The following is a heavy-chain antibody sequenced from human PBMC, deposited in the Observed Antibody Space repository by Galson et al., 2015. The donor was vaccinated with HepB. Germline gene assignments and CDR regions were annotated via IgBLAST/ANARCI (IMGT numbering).Heavy chain of an antibody. CDR2: IKGDGSDK. CDR3: ARSGRPADY. J-gene: IGHJ4*02. CDR1: GFTFNKYW. D-gene: IGHD3-10*01. V-gene: IGHV3-7*01. Sequence: SLRLSCAASGFTFNKYWMNWVRQAPGKGLEWVAIIKGDGSDKYYVDSVKGRFTISRDNAKNSLYLQMNSLRADDTAVYYCARSGRPADYWGQGTLVTVSS.